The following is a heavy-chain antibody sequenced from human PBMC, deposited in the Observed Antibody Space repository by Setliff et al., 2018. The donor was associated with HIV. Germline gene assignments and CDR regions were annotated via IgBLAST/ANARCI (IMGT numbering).Heavy chain of an antibody. J-gene: IGHJ5*01. CDR3: ARGGAVSADFDS. D-gene: IGHD3-16*01. CDR1: RDSIRNGAYY. CDR2: VYDSGST. V-gene: IGHV4-61*05. Sequence: SETLSLTCTVSRDSIRNGAYYWGWIRQPPGKGLEWIGYVYDSGSTNYDPSLWSRVTISVDTSNNQFSLSLNSVTAADTAVYFCARGGAVSADFDSWGQGTLVTVSS.